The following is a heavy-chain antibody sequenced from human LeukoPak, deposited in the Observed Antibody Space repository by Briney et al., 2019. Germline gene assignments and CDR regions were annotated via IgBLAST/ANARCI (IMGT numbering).Heavy chain of an antibody. J-gene: IGHJ4*02. CDR3: ARDRGIVAVGTGYYFDY. CDR1: GGTFSSYA. CDR2: IIPIFGTA. Sequence: SVKVSCKASGGTFSSYAISWVRQAPGQGLEWMGGIIPIFGTANYAQKFQGRVTITTDESTSTAYMELSSLRSEDTAVYYCARDRGIVAVGTGYYFDYWGQGTLVTVSS. V-gene: IGHV1-69*05. D-gene: IGHD6-13*01.